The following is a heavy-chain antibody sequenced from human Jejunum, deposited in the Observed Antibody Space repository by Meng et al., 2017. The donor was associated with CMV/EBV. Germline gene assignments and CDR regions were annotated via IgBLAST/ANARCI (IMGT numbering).Heavy chain of an antibody. CDR2: INPTSGNT. V-gene: IGHV1-46*01. CDR3: ARDLGADNYHP. J-gene: IGHJ5*02. CDR1: GYSFTDHY. D-gene: IGHD4-11*01. Sequence: SCKVSGYSFTDHYMHWVRQAPGQGPEWMAIINPTSGNTNYAQRLQGRVTMTTDTSTSTAYMELRSLRSDDTAVYYCARDLGADNYHPWGQGTLVTVSS.